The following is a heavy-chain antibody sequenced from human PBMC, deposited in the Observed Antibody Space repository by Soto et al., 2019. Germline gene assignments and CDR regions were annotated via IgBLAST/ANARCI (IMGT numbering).Heavy chain of an antibody. CDR3: ARDPGVGFRYSCAFAMDV. V-gene: IGHV1-18*01. CDR2: ISGYNWNT. Sequence: GKVSCKASGYTFSNSGISWVRQGPGQGLESMEWISGYNWNTHNEEKVQHRIKMTTDTSTSTTYLELISLRPDDTAVYFCARDPGVGFRYSCAFAMDVWGQGTTVTVSS. CDR1: GYTFSNSG. J-gene: IGHJ6*02. D-gene: IGHD2-2*01.